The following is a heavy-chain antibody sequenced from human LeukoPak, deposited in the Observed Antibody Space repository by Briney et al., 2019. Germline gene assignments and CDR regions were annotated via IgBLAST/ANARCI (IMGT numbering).Heavy chain of an antibody. CDR1: GYTFTSYD. CDR3: ARVVYYYDSGGYSLYY. CDR2: MNPNSGNT. D-gene: IGHD3-22*01. Sequence: ASVKVSCKASGYTFTSYDINWVRLATGQGLEWMGWMNPNSGNTGYAQKFQGRVTMTRNTSISTAYMELSSLRSEDTAVYYCARVVYYYDSGGYSLYYWGQGTLVTVSS. V-gene: IGHV1-8*01. J-gene: IGHJ4*02.